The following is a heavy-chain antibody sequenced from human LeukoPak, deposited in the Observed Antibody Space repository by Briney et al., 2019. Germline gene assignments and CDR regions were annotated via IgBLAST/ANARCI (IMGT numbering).Heavy chain of an antibody. CDR3: AREGSVVVVVAAMDY. CDR2: INPNSGDT. D-gene: IGHD2-15*01. V-gene: IGHV1-2*02. CDR1: GYTFTSYG. J-gene: IGHJ4*02. Sequence: ASVKVSCKASGYTFTSYGITWVRQAPGQGLEWMGWINPNSGDTNYAQKFQGRVTMTRDTSISTAYMELSRLRSDDTAVYYCAREGSVVVVVAAMDYWGQGTLVTVSS.